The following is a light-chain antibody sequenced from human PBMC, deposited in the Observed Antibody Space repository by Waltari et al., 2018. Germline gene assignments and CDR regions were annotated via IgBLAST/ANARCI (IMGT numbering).Light chain of an antibody. V-gene: IGKV3-20*01. J-gene: IGKJ1*01. CDR3: QKYGTRPGT. Sequence: DILLTQSPSSLSLSPGDRATISCRASQSVGMTLAWHQQRPGQAPRLLIYDASTRATGVPDRFSGSGSGTDFSLTISRLEPEDFAVYYCQKYGTRPGTFGQGTKVEVK. CDR1: QSVGMT. CDR2: DAS.